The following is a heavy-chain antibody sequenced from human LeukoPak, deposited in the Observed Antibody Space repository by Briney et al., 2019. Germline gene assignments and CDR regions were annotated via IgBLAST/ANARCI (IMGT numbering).Heavy chain of an antibody. Sequence: SETLSLTCTVSGGSISSYYWSWIRQPPGKGLEWIGYIYYSGSTNYNPSLKSRVTISVDTSKNQFSLKLSSVTAADTAVYYCARLSMVRGGSLYYYGMDVWGQGTTVTVSS. CDR2: IYYSGST. CDR1: GGSISSYY. J-gene: IGHJ6*02. CDR3: ARLSMVRGGSLYYYGMDV. V-gene: IGHV4-59*08. D-gene: IGHD3-10*01.